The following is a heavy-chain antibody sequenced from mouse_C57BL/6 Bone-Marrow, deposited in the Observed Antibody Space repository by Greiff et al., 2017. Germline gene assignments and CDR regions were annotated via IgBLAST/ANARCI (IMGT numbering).Heavy chain of an antibody. Sequence: EVKLVESGAELVRPGASVKLSCTASGFNIKDDYMHWVKQRPEQGLEWIGWIDPENGDTEYASKFQGKATITADTSSNTAYLQLSSLTSEDTAVYYCTPYGPDWFAYWGQGTLVTVSA. CDR1: GFNIKDDY. D-gene: IGHD1-1*02. CDR3: TPYGPDWFAY. CDR2: IDPENGDT. J-gene: IGHJ3*01. V-gene: IGHV14-4*01.